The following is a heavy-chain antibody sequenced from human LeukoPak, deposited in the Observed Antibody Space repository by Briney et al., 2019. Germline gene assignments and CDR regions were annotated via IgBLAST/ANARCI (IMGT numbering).Heavy chain of an antibody. D-gene: IGHD1-1*01. J-gene: IGHJ4*02. Sequence: PGGSLRLSCAASGFTFSSFAMHWVRQAPGKGLEYVSAITTSGGITYYADSVKGRFTISRDNSKNTLYLQMVSLTTEDMAVYYCARGWNDDYWGQGTLVTVSS. CDR2: ITTSGGIT. CDR1: GFTFSSFA. CDR3: ARGWNDDY. V-gene: IGHV3-64*02.